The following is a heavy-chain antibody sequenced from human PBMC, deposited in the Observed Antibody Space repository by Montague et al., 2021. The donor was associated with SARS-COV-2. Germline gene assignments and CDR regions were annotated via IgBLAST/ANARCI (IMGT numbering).Heavy chain of an antibody. CDR2: INHSGST. Sequence: SETLSLTCAVYGGSFSGYYWSWIRQHPGKGLEWIGEINHSGSTNYNPPLESRVTISMDTSKNQFSLKLSSVTAADTAVYYCARGVRQLGVRYYYYYIDVWDKGTTVTVSS. V-gene: IGHV4-34*01. CDR3: ARGVRQLGVRYYYYYIDV. J-gene: IGHJ6*03. D-gene: IGHD6-6*01. CDR1: GGSFSGYY.